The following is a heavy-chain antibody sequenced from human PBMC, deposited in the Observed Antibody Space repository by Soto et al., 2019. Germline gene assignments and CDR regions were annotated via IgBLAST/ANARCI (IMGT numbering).Heavy chain of an antibody. CDR2: ISYDGSNK. CDR3: AKVTVLLWFGEPYKPHSQNDY. Sequence: LRLSCAASGFTFSSYGMHWVRQAPGKGLEWVAVISYDGSNKYYADSVKGRFTISRDNSKNTLYLQMNSLRAEDTAVYYCAKVTVLLWFGEPYKPHSQNDYWGQGTLVTVSS. CDR1: GFTFSSYG. J-gene: IGHJ4*02. V-gene: IGHV3-30*18. D-gene: IGHD3-10*01.